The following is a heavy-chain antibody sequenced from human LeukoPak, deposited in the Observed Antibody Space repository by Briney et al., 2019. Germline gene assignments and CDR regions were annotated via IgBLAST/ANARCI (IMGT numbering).Heavy chain of an antibody. CDR1: GFTFSSYW. CDR2: INGDGSNI. D-gene: IGHD1-7*01. Sequence: GGSLRLSCAASGFTFSSYWMHWVRQVPGKGLVWVARINGDGSNIAYADSVRGRFTISRDNAKNSLYLQMNSLRVEDTAIYYCAGISRGELPTFWGQGTLVIVSS. J-gene: IGHJ4*02. V-gene: IGHV3-74*01. CDR3: AGISRGELPTF.